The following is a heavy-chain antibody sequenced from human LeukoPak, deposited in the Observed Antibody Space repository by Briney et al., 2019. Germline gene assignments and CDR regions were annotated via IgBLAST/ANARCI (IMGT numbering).Heavy chain of an antibody. CDR3: AKGGFHDYFDY. CDR1: GFTVSSNY. V-gene: IGHV3-53*01. D-gene: IGHD5-12*01. CDR2: IYSGGST. J-gene: IGHJ4*02. Sequence: GGSLRLSCAASGFTVSSNYMTWVRQAPGKGLKWVSHIYSGGSTFYADSVKGRFTISRDNSKNTLYLQMNSLRAEDTAVYYCAKGGFHDYFDYWGQGTLVTVSS.